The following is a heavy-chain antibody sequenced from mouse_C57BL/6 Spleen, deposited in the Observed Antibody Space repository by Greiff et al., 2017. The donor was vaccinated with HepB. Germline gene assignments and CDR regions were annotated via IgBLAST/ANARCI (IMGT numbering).Heavy chain of an antibody. CDR2: IRNKANGYTT. V-gene: IGHV7-3*01. CDR1: GFTFTDYY. CDR3: ARSTVGTYYFDY. J-gene: IGHJ2*01. D-gene: IGHD3-3*01. Sequence: EVNLVESGGGLVQPGGSLSLSCAASGFTFTDYYMSWVRQPPGKALEWLGFIRNKANGYTTEYSASVKGRFTISRDNSQSILYLQMNALRAEDSATYYCARSTVGTYYFDYWGQGTTLTVSS.